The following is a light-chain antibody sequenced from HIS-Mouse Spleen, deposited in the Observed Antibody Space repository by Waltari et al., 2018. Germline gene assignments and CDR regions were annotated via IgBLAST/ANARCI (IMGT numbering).Light chain of an antibody. V-gene: IGLV3-10*01. J-gene: IGLJ2*01. CDR3: YSTDSSGNHRV. CDR1: ALPKQY. Sequence: SYELTQPPSVPVSPGQTARITCLGDALPKQYAFLYQQKSGQAPVLVIYEDSKRPSGIPERFSGSSSGTMATLTISGAQVEDEADYYCYSTDSSGNHRVFGGGTKLTVL. CDR2: EDS.